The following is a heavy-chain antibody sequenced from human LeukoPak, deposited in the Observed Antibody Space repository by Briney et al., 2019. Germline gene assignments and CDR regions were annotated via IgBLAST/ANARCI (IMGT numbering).Heavy chain of an antibody. CDR3: ARDRGIAVAGLLGY. CDR1: GFTFSSYA. J-gene: IGHJ4*02. Sequence: GGTLRLSCAASGFTFSSYAMHWVRQAPGKGLEWVAVISYDGSNKYYADSVKGRFTISRDNSKNTLYLQMNSLRAEDTAVYYCARDRGIAVAGLLGYWGQGTLVTVSS. D-gene: IGHD6-19*01. CDR2: ISYDGSNK. V-gene: IGHV3-30*04.